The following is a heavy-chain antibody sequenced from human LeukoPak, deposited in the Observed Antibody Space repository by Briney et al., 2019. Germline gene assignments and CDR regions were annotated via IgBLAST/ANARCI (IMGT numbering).Heavy chain of an antibody. V-gene: IGHV3-49*03. J-gene: IGHJ6*03. CDR2: IKSKVYAGTT. D-gene: IGHD3-10*01. CDR3: TTDLRSRGVTKYYYYYYMDV. Sequence: GGSLRLSCTTSGFSFGDYAVSWFRQAPGKGLEWIGFIKSKVYAGTTDYAASLKGRFTISRDDSRSIAYLQINSLKTEDTAVYYCTTDLRSRGVTKYYYYYYMDVWGKGTTVTVSS. CDR1: GFSFGDYA.